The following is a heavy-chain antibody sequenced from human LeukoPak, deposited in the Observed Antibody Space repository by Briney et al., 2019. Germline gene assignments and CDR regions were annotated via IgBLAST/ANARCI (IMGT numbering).Heavy chain of an antibody. CDR1: GGSISGYY. CDR3: ARATTKNYWYFDL. V-gene: IGHV4-59*08. Sequence: PSETLSLTCTLSGGSISGYYWSWIRQPPGKGLEWIGYIYYSGSTNYNPSLKSRLTISVDTSKNQFSLKLSSVTAADTAVYYCARATTKNYWYFDLWGRGTLVTVSS. D-gene: IGHD4-17*01. CDR2: IYYSGST. J-gene: IGHJ2*01.